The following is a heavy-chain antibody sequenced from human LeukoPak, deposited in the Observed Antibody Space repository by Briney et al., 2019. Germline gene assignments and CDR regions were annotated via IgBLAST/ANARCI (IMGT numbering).Heavy chain of an antibody. CDR1: GFTSSSYA. V-gene: IGHV3-30*04. CDR2: ISYDGSNK. Sequence: GGSLRLSCAASGFTSSSYAMHWVRQAPGKGLEWVAVISYDGSNKYYADSVEGRFTISRDNAKNSLYLQMNSLRAEDTALYYCARGGSSGPYYFDYWGQGTLVTVSS. J-gene: IGHJ4*02. CDR3: ARGGSSGPYYFDY. D-gene: IGHD3-22*01.